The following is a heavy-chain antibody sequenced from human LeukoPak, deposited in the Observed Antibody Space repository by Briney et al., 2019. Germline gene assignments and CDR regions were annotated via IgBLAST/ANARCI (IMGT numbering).Heavy chain of an antibody. V-gene: IGHV3-9*01. CDR1: GFTFDDYA. CDR2: ISWSSGSI. CDR3: AKSYSSSWYDGNWFDP. J-gene: IGHJ5*02. Sequence: GGSLRLSCAASGFTFDDYAMHWVRQAPGKGLEWVSGISWSSGSIGYADSVKGRFTISRDNAKNSLYLQMNSLRAEDTALYYCAKSYSSSWYDGNWFDPWGQGTLVTVSS. D-gene: IGHD6-13*01.